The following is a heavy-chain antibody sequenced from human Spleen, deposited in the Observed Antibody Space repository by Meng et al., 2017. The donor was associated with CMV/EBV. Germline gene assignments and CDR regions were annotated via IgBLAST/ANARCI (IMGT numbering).Heavy chain of an antibody. Sequence: AASGFTVTNSFVSWVRQTPGRGLEWVSVIYGGGTTNFADSVRGRFTISRDDSKNTVYLQMNKLRTEDTAIYYCARGYYYEPDNWFDPWGQGTLVTVSS. CDR3: ARGYYYEPDNWFDP. CDR2: IYGGGTT. D-gene: IGHD3-22*01. V-gene: IGHV3-66*02. J-gene: IGHJ5*02. CDR1: GFTVTNSF.